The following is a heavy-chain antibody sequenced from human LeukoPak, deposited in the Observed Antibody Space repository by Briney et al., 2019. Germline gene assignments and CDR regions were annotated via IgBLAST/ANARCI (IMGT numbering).Heavy chain of an antibody. Sequence: GGSLRLSCAASGFTFSSYWMSWVRQAPGKGLEWVGRIKSKTDGGTTDYAAPVKGRFTISRDDSKNTLYLQMNSLKTEDTAVYYCTTDKYSGSSKNFDYWGQGTLVTVSS. V-gene: IGHV3-15*01. CDR1: GFTFSSYW. CDR3: TTDKYSGSSKNFDY. D-gene: IGHD1-26*01. CDR2: IKSKTDGGTT. J-gene: IGHJ4*02.